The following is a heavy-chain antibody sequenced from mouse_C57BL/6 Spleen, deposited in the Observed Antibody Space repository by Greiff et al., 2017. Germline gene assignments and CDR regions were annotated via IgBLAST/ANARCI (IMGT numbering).Heavy chain of an antibody. J-gene: IGHJ3*01. Sequence: VQGVESGAELAKPGASVKLSCKASGYTFTSYWMHWVKQRPGQGLEWIGYINPSSGYTKYNQKFKDKATLTADKSSSTAYMQLSSLTYEDSAVYYCARDYYGSGGFAYWGQGTLVTVSA. CDR1: GYTFTSYW. D-gene: IGHD1-1*01. CDR2: INPSSGYT. V-gene: IGHV1-7*01. CDR3: ARDYYGSGGFAY.